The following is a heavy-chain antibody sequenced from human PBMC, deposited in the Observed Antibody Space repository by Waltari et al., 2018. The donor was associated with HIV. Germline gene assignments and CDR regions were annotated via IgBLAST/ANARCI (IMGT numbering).Heavy chain of an antibody. CDR2: INPNSGGT. V-gene: IGHV1-2*04. J-gene: IGHJ4*02. CDR1: GYTFTGYY. D-gene: IGHD6-19*01. Sequence: QVQLVQSGAEVKKPGASVKVSCKASGYTFTGYYWHWVRQAPGQGLEWLGWINPNSGGTNDAQKFQGWVTMTRDTSISTAYMELSRLRSDDTAVYYCARDLEVAGTLDYWGQGTLVTVSS. CDR3: ARDLEVAGTLDY.